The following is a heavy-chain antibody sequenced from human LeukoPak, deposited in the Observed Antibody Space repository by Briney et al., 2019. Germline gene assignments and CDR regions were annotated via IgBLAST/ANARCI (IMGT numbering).Heavy chain of an antibody. D-gene: IGHD1-26*01. CDR2: IRYDGSNK. V-gene: IGHV3-30*02. Sequence: GGSLRLSCAASGFTFSSYGMHWVRQAPGKGLEWVAFIRYDGSNKYYADSVKGRFTISRDNSKNTLYLQMNSLRAEDTAVYYCAKDLTASWELPRYYYYYMDVWGKGTTVTVSS. J-gene: IGHJ6*03. CDR1: GFTFSSYG. CDR3: AKDLTASWELPRYYYYYMDV.